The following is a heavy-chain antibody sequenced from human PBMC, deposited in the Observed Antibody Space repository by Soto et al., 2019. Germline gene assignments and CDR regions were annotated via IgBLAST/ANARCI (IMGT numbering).Heavy chain of an antibody. J-gene: IGHJ5*02. CDR3: AKPLNLGELSWFDP. V-gene: IGHV3-23*01. CDR2: ISGSGGST. CDR1: GLTFCSYA. D-gene: IGHD3-16*02. Sequence: PGGSLRLSCAASGLTFCSYAMSWVRQAPGKGLEWVSAISGSGGSTYYADSVKGRFTISRDNSKNTLYLQMNSLRAEDTAVYYCAKPLNLGELSWFDPWGQGTLVTVSS.